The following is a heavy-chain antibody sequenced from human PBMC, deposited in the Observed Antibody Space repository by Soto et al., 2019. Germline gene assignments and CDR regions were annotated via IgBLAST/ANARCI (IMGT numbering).Heavy chain of an antibody. J-gene: IGHJ5*01. CDR1: VGSMIGCYY. CDR3: AREPYDITGNRIDS. D-gene: IGHD3-22*01. Sequence: SETLSLCCTVSVGSMIGCYYCDWIRHSPGKVLEWIGYVYHTGSTYHNPSLKSRGSISVDTSNNQFSLKLSSVTAADTAVYFCAREPYDITGNRIDSWGQGIPVTVSS. CDR2: VYHTGST. V-gene: IGHV4-30-4*01.